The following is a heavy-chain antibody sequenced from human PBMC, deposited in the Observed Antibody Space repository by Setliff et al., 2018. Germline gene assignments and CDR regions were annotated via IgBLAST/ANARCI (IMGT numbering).Heavy chain of an antibody. V-gene: IGHV3-21*05. D-gene: IGHD6-25*01. CDR3: ARSAANGGHDPFDI. J-gene: IGHJ3*02. CDR2: ISSSSST. CDR1: GFSFSSYS. Sequence: PGGSLRLSCAASGFSFSSYSMNWVRQAPGKGLGWVSYISSSSSTYYADSVKGRFTISRDNARNSLYLQMNSLRADDTAVYYCARSAANGGHDPFDIWGQGTMVTVSS.